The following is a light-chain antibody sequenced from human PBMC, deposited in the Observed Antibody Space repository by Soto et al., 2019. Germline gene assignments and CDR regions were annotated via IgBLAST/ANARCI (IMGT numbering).Light chain of an antibody. CDR3: QQYNTWPRT. CDR1: QSVSSN. J-gene: IGKJ1*01. CDR2: GAS. Sequence: IVMTQSPATLSVSPGERATLSCRASQSVSSNLAWYQQKPGQAPRLLIYGASARATAIPARFSGSGSGTEFTLTISSLQSEDFAVYYCQQYNTWPRTFGQGTKVEFK. V-gene: IGKV3-15*01.